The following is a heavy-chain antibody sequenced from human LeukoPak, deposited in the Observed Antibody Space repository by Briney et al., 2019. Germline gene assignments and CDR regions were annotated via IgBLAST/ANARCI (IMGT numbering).Heavy chain of an antibody. J-gene: IGHJ4*02. D-gene: IGHD3-10*01. CDR3: ARFQASELRGFDY. CDR1: GYTFTSYG. V-gene: IGHV1-18*01. Sequence: ASVKVSCKASGYTFTSYGISWVRQAPGQGLEWMGWINPYNGNRYYAKKFQGRFNMTTDTSTSTVYLELQTLTSDDTAIYYCARFQASELRGFDYWGQGTLITVSS. CDR2: INPYNGNR.